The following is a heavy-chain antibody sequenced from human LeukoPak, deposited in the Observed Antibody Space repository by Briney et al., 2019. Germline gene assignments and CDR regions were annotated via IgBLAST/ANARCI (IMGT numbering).Heavy chain of an antibody. V-gene: IGHV1-2*02. Sequence: EASVKVSCKASGYTFTAYYMHWVRQAPGQGLEWMGWINPNSGVTKYAQKFQGRVTMTRDTSISTAYMELSRLRSDDTAVYYCARAYFRYSSAWYGLGYWGQGTLVTVSS. D-gene: IGHD6-19*01. J-gene: IGHJ4*02. CDR1: GYTFTAYY. CDR3: ARAYFRYSSAWYGLGY. CDR2: INPNSGVT.